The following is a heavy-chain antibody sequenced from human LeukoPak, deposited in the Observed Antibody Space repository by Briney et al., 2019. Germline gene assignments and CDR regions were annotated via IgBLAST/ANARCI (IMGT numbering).Heavy chain of an antibody. Sequence: PGGSLRLSCATSGFTFSSYAMSWARQAPGKGLEWVSAISGSGGGTYFADSVKGRFTISRDNSKNTLFLQMDSLRADDTAVYYCAKHSSSWHYFDYWGQGTLVTVSS. D-gene: IGHD6-13*01. J-gene: IGHJ4*02. CDR2: ISGSGGGT. V-gene: IGHV3-23*01. CDR3: AKHSSSWHYFDY. CDR1: GFTFSSYA.